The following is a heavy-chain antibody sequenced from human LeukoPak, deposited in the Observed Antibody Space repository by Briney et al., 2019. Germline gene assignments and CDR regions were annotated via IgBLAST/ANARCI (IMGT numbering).Heavy chain of an antibody. CDR2: INTNTGNP. J-gene: IGHJ4*02. CDR3: ASGPSYSGSNEYFDS. Sequence: GASVKVSCKASGYTFSSYTMNWVRQAPGQGLEWMGWINTNTGNPTYAQDYTGRFVFSLDISVSTTYLQISRLKAEDTAVYYCASGPSYSGSNEYFDSWGQGTLVTVSS. D-gene: IGHD1-26*01. CDR1: GYTFSSYT. V-gene: IGHV7-4-1*02.